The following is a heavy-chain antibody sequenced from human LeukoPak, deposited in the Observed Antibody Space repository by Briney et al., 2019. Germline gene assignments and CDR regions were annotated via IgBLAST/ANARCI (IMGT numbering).Heavy chain of an antibody. CDR3: AKDGVVTTAKYYFDY. CDR2: ISYDGSNK. CDR1: GFTFSNYG. Sequence: GRSLRLSCAASGFTFSNYGMHWVRQAPGQGLEWVAVISYDGSNKYYADSVKGRFTISRDNSKNTLYMQMNSLRGEDTAVYYCAKDGVVTTAKYYFDYWGQGTLVTVSS. V-gene: IGHV3-30*18. J-gene: IGHJ4*02. D-gene: IGHD2-21*02.